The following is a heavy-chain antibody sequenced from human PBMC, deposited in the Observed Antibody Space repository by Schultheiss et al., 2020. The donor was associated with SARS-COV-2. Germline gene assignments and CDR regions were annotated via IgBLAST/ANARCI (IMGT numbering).Heavy chain of an antibody. CDR2: IRSKANSYAT. CDR1: GFTFSGSA. Sequence: GGSLRLSCAASGFTFSGSAMHWVRQASGKGLEWVGRIRSKANSYATAYAASVKGRFTISRDNAKNTLYLQMNSLRAEDTAVYYCARDRGYFDYWGHGTLVTVSS. CDR3: ARDRGYFDY. J-gene: IGHJ4*01. V-gene: IGHV3-73*01.